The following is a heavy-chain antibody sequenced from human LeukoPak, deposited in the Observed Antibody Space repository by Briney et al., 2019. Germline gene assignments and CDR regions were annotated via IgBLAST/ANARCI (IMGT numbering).Heavy chain of an antibody. CDR2: ISVSGNT. J-gene: IGHJ4*02. D-gene: IGHD5-18*01. V-gene: IGHV3-23*01. CDR1: GFTLSSYA. CDR3: AKGPPGGYSYGYPDY. Sequence: GGSLRLSCAASGFTLSSYAMSWVRQGPGKGLEWVSAISVSGNTYHADPVKGRFTISRDNAKNSLYLQMNSLRAEDTALYYCAKGPPGGYSYGYPDYWGQGTLVTVSS.